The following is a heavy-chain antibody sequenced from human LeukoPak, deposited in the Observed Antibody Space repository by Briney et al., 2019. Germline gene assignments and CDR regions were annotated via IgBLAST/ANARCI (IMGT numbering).Heavy chain of an antibody. V-gene: IGHV1-69*01. CDR2: IIPIFGTA. J-gene: IGHJ5*02. D-gene: IGHD3-22*01. CDR1: GGTFSSYA. CDR3: ARDRHGRNYYDSSGS. Sequence: SVKVSCKASGGTFSSYAISWVRQAPGQGLEWMGGIIPIFGTANYAQKFQGRVTITADESTSTAYMELSSLRSEDTAVYYCARDRHGRNYYDSSGSWGQGTLVAVSS.